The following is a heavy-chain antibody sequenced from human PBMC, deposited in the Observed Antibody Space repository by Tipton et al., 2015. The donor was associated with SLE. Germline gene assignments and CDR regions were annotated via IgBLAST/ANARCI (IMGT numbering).Heavy chain of an antibody. CDR2: ISYDGSNK. CDR3: ARVSVVGAQALDI. Sequence: WIRQHPGKGLEWVAVISYDGSNKYYADSVNGRFTISRDNAKKTLYLQLSNLRDEDTAIYYCARVSVVGAQALDIWGQGTMVTVSS. V-gene: IGHV3-30*04. D-gene: IGHD1-26*01. J-gene: IGHJ3*02.